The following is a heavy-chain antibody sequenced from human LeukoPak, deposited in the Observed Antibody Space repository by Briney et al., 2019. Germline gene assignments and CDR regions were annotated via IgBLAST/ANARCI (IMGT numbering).Heavy chain of an antibody. J-gene: IGHJ4*02. CDR1: GFTFSSYW. D-gene: IGHD6-13*01. V-gene: IGHV3-7*01. CDR2: IKQDGSEK. CDR3: ARGGITAAADY. Sequence: GGSLRLSCAASGFTFSSYWMSWVRQAPGKGLEWVANIKQDGSEKYYVDSVKGRFTISRDNAKNSPYLQLNSLRAEDTAVYYCARGGITAAADYWGQGTLVTVSS.